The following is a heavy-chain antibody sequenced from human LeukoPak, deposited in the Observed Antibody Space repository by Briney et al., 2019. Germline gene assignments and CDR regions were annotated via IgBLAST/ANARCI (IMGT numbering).Heavy chain of an antibody. Sequence: GGSLRLSCVASGFTFSNSWMNWVRQAPGKGLEWVSYISSGSTTIYYADSVKGRFTISRDNAKSSLYLQMNSLRAEDTAVYYCARAQTNWGQGTLVTVSS. D-gene: IGHD4-11*01. CDR1: GFTFSNSW. J-gene: IGHJ4*02. CDR2: ISSGSTTI. CDR3: ARAQTN. V-gene: IGHV3-48*01.